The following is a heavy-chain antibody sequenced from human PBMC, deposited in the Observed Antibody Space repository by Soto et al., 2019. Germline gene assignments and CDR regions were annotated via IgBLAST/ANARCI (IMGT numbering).Heavy chain of an antibody. J-gene: IGHJ1*01. CDR2: ITGSGDGT. Sequence: EVQLLESGGGLVQPGGSLRLSCAASVFSFSNYAMSWVRQAPGKGLEWVSAITGSGDGTYYDDSMKGRFTISRDNSRNMLYLQMSSLRAEDTAFYYCAKEGAVVGSRYFQHWGQGTLVTVSS. CDR1: VFSFSNYA. D-gene: IGHD6-19*01. V-gene: IGHV3-23*01. CDR3: AKEGAVVGSRYFQH.